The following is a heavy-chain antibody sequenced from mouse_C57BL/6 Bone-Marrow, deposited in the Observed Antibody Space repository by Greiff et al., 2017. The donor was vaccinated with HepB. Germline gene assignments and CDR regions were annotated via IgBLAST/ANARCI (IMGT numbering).Heavy chain of an antibody. CDR2: ISSGGSYT. V-gene: IGHV5-6*01. D-gene: IGHD1-1*01. J-gene: IGHJ3*01. CDR3: ARRYYYGSSSAWFAY. Sequence: EVQGVESGGDLVKPGGSLKLSCAASGFTFSSYGMSWVRQTPDKRLEWVATISSGGSYTYYPDSVKGRFTISRDNAKNTLYLQMSSLKSEDTAMYYCARRYYYGSSSAWFAYWGQGTLVTVSA. CDR1: GFTFSSYG.